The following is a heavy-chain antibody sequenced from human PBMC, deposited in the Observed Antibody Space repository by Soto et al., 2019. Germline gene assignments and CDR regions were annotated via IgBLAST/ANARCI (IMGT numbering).Heavy chain of an antibody. J-gene: IGHJ6*02. CDR3: ARRWLVGYSDSSGYRGLGGYGMDV. D-gene: IGHD3-22*01. V-gene: IGHV1-46*03. CDR2: INPSGGST. CDR1: GYTFTSYY. Sequence: ASVKVSCKASGYTFTSYYMHWVRQAPGQGLEWMGIINPSGGSTSYAQKFQGRVTMTRDTSTSTVYMELSSLRSEDTAVYYCARRWLVGYSDSSGYRGLGGYGMDVWGQGTTVTVSS.